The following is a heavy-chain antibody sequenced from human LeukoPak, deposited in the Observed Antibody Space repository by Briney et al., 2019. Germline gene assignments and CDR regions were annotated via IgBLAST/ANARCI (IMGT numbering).Heavy chain of an antibody. J-gene: IGHJ5*02. V-gene: IGHV4-39*07. CDR3: ARSPTIFGVLREFDP. CDR1: GGSISSSSYY. CDR2: IYYSGST. D-gene: IGHD3-3*01. Sequence: ETLSLTCTVSGGSISSSSYYWGWIRQPPGKGLEWIGSIYYSGSTYYNPSLKSRVTISVDTSKNQFSLKLSSVTAADTAVYYCARSPTIFGVLREFDPWGQGTLVTVSS.